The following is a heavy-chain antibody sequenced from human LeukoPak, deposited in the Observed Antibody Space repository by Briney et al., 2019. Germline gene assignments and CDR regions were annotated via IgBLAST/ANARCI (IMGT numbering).Heavy chain of an antibody. J-gene: IGHJ4*02. Sequence: PSETLSLTCAVSGYSISSGYYWGWIRQPPGKGLEWIGSIYHSGSTYYNPSLKSRVTISVDTSKNQFSLKLSSVTAADTAVYYCARGPTSSGFEYWGQGTLVTVSS. CDR3: ARGPTSSGFEY. CDR2: IYHSGST. CDR1: GYSISSGYY. D-gene: IGHD3-10*01. V-gene: IGHV4-38-2*01.